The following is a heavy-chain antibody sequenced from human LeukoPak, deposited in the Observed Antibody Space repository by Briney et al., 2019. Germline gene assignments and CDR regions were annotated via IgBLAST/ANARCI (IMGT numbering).Heavy chain of an antibody. Sequence: SETQSLTCTVSGGSISSHYWNWIRQPPGKGLEWIGYIYYSGSTNYNPSLKSRVTISVDTSKNQFSLKLSSVTAADTAVYYCARETTVVTPGRSDVFDIWGQGIMVTVSS. CDR3: ARETTVVTPGRSDVFDI. J-gene: IGHJ3*02. CDR2: IYYSGST. D-gene: IGHD4-23*01. CDR1: GGSISSHY. V-gene: IGHV4-59*11.